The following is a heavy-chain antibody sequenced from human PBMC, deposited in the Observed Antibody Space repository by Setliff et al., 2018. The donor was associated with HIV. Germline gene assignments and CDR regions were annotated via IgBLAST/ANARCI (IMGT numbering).Heavy chain of an antibody. CDR2: IHYSGAT. Sequence: PSETLSLTCTVSGGSISSHDWIWIRQPPGKGLEWIGYIHYSGATNYNPSLKSRVTISLDTSRTQFSLRLSSVTAADTAVYYCARHSPNVGVRGDAFDIWGQGTVVTVSS. V-gene: IGHV4-59*08. D-gene: IGHD2-8*01. J-gene: IGHJ3*02. CDR1: GGSISSHD. CDR3: ARHSPNVGVRGDAFDI.